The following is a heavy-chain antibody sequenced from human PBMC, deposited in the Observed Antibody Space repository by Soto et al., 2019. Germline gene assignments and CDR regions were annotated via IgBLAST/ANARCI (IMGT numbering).Heavy chain of an antibody. V-gene: IGHV1-18*01. D-gene: IGHD3-9*01. J-gene: IGHJ4*02. CDR3: ARDKYDILTGYPPLFDY. CDR2: ISAYNGNT. CDR1: GYTFTSYG. Sequence: ASVKVSCKASGYTFTSYGISWVRQAPGQGLEWMGWISAYNGNTNYAQKLQGRVTMTTDTSTSTAYVELRSLRSDDTAVYYCARDKYDILTGYPPLFDYWGQGTLVTVSS.